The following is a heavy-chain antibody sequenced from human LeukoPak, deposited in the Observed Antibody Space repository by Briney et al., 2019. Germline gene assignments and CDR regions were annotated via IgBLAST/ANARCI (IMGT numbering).Heavy chain of an antibody. CDR2: ITSNGGNT. CDR3: AEGTGSDAFDI. Sequence: GGSLRLSCAASGFTFSSYSMNWVRQAPGKGLEWVSAITSNGGNTYYVDSVKGRFTISRDNSKNTLYLQINSLRAEDTAMYYCAEGTGSDAFDIWGQGTMVTVSS. J-gene: IGHJ3*02. D-gene: IGHD3-10*01. V-gene: IGHV3-23*01. CDR1: GFTFSSYS.